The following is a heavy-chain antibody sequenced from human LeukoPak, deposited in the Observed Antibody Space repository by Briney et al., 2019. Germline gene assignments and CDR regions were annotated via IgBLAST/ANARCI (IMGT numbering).Heavy chain of an antibody. CDR1: GFMFSSNW. J-gene: IGHJ4*02. Sequence: GGSLRLSCAASGFMFSSNWMSWVRLAPGKGLEWVANIKEDGTETYYVDSVKGQFTISRDNAKNSLYLQMNSLRVEDTAVYYCAKEGRSLQTYWGQGTLVTVSS. V-gene: IGHV3-7*03. CDR2: IKEDGTET. D-gene: IGHD5-24*01. CDR3: AKEGRSLQTY.